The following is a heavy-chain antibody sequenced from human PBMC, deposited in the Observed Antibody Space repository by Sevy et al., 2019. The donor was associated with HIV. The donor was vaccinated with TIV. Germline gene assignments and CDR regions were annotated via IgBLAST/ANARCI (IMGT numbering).Heavy chain of an antibody. CDR1: GFTFSSYW. V-gene: IGHV3-7*01. J-gene: IGHJ5*02. CDR2: IKQDGSEK. D-gene: IGHD3-3*01. CDR3: ARDGLRIFGASENCFDP. Sequence: GGSLRLSCAASGFTFSSYWMSWVRQAPGKGLEWVANIKQDGSEKYYVDSVKGRFTISRDNAKNSLYLQMNSLRAEDTAVYYCARDGLRIFGASENCFDPWGQGTLVTVSS.